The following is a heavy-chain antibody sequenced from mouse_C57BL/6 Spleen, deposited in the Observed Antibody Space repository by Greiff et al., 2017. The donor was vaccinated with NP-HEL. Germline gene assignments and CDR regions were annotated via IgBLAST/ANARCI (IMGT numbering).Heavy chain of an antibody. V-gene: IGHV1-18*01. CDR1: GYTFNDYN. Sequence: EVQLQQSGPELVKPGASVKIPCKASGYTFNDYNMDWVKQSHGKSLEWIGDINPNNGGTIYNQKFKGKATLTVDKSSRTAYMERRSLTSEDTAVYDCARRGLYYYGSSLDYWGQGTTLTVSS. D-gene: IGHD1-1*01. J-gene: IGHJ2*01. CDR2: INPNNGGT. CDR3: ARRGLYYYGSSLDY.